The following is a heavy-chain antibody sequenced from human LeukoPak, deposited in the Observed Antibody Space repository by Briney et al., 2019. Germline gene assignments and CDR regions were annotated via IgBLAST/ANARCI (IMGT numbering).Heavy chain of an antibody. CDR2: INLRGGYT. D-gene: IGHD5-18*01. Sequence: APVKVSCKASGYTFTSYGISWVRQAPGKGLEWMGIINLRGGYTSYAQKFQGRVTMTRDTSTSTVYMEPSSLISEDTAVYYCARGGYSYDYLKAPFDYWGQGTLVTVSS. CDR1: GYTFTSYG. CDR3: ARGGYSYDYLKAPFDY. J-gene: IGHJ4*02. V-gene: IGHV1-46*01.